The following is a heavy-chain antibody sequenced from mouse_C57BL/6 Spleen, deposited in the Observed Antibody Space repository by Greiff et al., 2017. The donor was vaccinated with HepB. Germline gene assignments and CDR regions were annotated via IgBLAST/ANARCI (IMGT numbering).Heavy chain of an antibody. Sequence: EVQVVESGPELVKPGASVKISCKASGYSFTDYNMNWVKQSNGKSLEWIGVINPNYGTTSYNQKFKGKATLTVDQSSSTSYMQLNSLTSDDSAVYYCARSGDYGSSYGYFDYWGQGTTLTVSS. V-gene: IGHV1-39*01. CDR2: INPNYGTT. CDR1: GYSFTDYN. J-gene: IGHJ2*01. CDR3: ARSGDYGSSYGYFDY. D-gene: IGHD1-1*01.